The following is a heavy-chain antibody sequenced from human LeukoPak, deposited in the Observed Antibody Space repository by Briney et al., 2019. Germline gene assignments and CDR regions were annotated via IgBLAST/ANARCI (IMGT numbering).Heavy chain of an antibody. CDR2: IRYDGSNK. J-gene: IGHJ4*02. CDR1: GFTFSSYG. CDR3: ANQGPGWGGSGPFDY. V-gene: IGHV3-30*02. D-gene: IGHD3-10*01. Sequence: PGGSLRLSCAASGFTFSSYGMHWVRQAPGKGLEWVAFIRYDGSNKYYADPVKGRFTISRDNSKNTLYLQMNSLRAEDTAVYYCANQGPGWGGSGPFDYWGQGTPVTVSS.